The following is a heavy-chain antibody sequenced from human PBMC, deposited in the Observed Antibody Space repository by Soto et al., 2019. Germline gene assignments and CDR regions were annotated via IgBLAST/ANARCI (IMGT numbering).Heavy chain of an antibody. D-gene: IGHD5-12*01. CDR2: ISTYSGDT. CDR3: ARHHGPTTSENWFDP. Sequence: ASVKVSCKASGYTFTSHDINWVRQAPGQGLEWMGWISTYSGDTKYAQKFQGRVTMTTDTSTTTAYLELRSLRSDDTAVYYCARHHGPTTSENWFDPWGQGTLVTVSS. V-gene: IGHV1-18*01. J-gene: IGHJ5*02. CDR1: GYTFTSHD.